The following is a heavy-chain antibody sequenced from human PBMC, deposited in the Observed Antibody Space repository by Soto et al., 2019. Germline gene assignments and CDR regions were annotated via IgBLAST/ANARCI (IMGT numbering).Heavy chain of an antibody. CDR2: IYQTGTT. CDR1: GDSINDDGHS. Sequence: SETLSLTCTVSGDSINDDGHSWSWIRQPPGEALEWIGYIYQTGTTQYNPSLSSRVSISADRSKNQFSLHLTSVTAADTAVCYCARALFCTDGFCFPNWLDPWGQGILVTVSS. CDR3: ARALFCTDGFCFPNWLDP. D-gene: IGHD2-8*01. J-gene: IGHJ5*01. V-gene: IGHV4-30-2*01.